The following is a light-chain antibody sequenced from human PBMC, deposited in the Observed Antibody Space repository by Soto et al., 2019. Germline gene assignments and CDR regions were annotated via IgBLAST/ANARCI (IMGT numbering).Light chain of an antibody. CDR3: QHYGSTPPDT. J-gene: IGKJ2*01. V-gene: IGKV3-20*01. CDR1: QSVSTSS. Sequence: EIVVTQSPGTLSLSLGERATLSCRASQSVSTSSLAWYQQKPGQASRLLIFGTSDRASGIPDRFSGSGSGTDFSLTISRLEPEDFAVYYCQHYGSTPPDTFGQGTKVEIK. CDR2: GTS.